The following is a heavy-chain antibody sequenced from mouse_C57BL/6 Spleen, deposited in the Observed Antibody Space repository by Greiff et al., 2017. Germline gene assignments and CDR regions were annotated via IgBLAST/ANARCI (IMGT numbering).Heavy chain of an antibody. CDR3: TTKTAQAY. V-gene: IGHV14-4*01. CDR2: IDPENGDT. Sequence: VQLQQSGAELVRPGASVKLSCTASGFNIKDDYMHWVKQRPEQGLEWIGRIDPENGDTEYASKFQGKATITADTSSNTAYLQLSSLTSEDTAVYYCTTKTAQAYWGQGTTLTVSS. J-gene: IGHJ2*01. CDR1: GFNIKDDY. D-gene: IGHD3-2*02.